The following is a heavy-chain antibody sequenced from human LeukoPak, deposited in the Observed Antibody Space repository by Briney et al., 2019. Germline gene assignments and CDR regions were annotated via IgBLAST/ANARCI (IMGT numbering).Heavy chain of an antibody. D-gene: IGHD3/OR15-3a*01. CDR1: GFTFTSYR. CDR2: ISVYNGDT. Sequence: ASVKVSCKASGFTFTSYRISWVRQAPGQGLEWMGRISVYNGDTNYAQKFQGRITMTTDTSTSTAYMELRSLRSDETALYYCAAEQDYYSDYWGQGTLVSVSS. V-gene: IGHV1-18*01. J-gene: IGHJ4*02. CDR3: AAEQDYYSDY.